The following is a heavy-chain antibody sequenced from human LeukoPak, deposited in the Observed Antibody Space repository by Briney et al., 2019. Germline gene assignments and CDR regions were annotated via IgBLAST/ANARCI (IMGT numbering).Heavy chain of an antibody. Sequence: ASVKVSCKASGYTFTSYDINWVRQATGQGLEWMGWMNPNSGNTGYAQKFQGRVTITRNTSLSTAYMELSSLRSEDTAVYYCARSYYYDSSGYYHDWFDPWGQGTLVTVSS. J-gene: IGHJ5*02. CDR1: GYTFTSYD. V-gene: IGHV1-8*03. CDR2: MNPNSGNT. CDR3: ARSYYYDSSGYYHDWFDP. D-gene: IGHD3-22*01.